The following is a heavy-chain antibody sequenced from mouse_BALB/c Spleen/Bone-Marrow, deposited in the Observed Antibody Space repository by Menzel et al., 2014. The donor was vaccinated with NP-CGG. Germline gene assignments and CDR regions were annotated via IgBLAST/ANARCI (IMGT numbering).Heavy chain of an antibody. J-gene: IGHJ4*01. CDR3: ASGDKYEGMDY. CDR2: ISDGSSYT. D-gene: IGHD5-1-1*01. CDR1: GFTFSDYY. Sequence: EVLLVESGGGLVKPGASLKLSCAASGFTFSDYYMYWVRQTPEQRLEWIATISDGSSYTYYPDRVKGRSTISRDNAKNNLDLLMISLRSAEVAVYYCASGDKYEGMDYWGQGTSVTVSS. V-gene: IGHV5-4*02.